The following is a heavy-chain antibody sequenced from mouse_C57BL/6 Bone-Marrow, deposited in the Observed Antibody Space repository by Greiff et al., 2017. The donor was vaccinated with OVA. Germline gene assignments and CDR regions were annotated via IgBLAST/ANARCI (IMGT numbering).Heavy chain of an antibody. CDR1: GYSITSGYY. V-gene: IGHV3-6*01. Sequence: EVKVEESGPGLVKPSQSLSLTCSVTGYSITSGYYWNWIRQFPGNKLEWMGYISYDGSNNYNPSLKNRISITRDTSKNQFFLKLNSVTTEDTATYYCASYPTPYYYAMDYWGQGTSVTVSS. CDR2: ISYDGSN. J-gene: IGHJ4*01. D-gene: IGHD1-1*01. CDR3: ASYPTPYYYAMDY.